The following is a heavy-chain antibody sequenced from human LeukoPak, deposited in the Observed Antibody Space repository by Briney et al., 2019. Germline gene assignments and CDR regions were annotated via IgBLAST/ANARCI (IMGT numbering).Heavy chain of an antibody. CDR2: INHSGST. V-gene: IGHV4-34*01. CDR1: GGSFSGYY. CDR3: ARLSRTENSMVRGVYYFDY. Sequence: SETLSLTCAVYGGSFSGYYWSWIRQPPGKGLEWIGEINHSGSTNYNPSLKSRVTISVDTSKNQFSLKLSSVTAADTAVYYCARLSRTENSMVRGVYYFDYWGQGTLVTVSS. J-gene: IGHJ4*02. D-gene: IGHD3-10*01.